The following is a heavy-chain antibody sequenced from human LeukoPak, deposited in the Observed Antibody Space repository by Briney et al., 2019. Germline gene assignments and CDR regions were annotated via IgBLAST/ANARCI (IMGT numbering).Heavy chain of an antibody. D-gene: IGHD3-10*01. CDR2: ISSSGSTI. J-gene: IGHJ6*02. Sequence: GGSLRLSCAASGFTFSDYYMSWIRQAPGKGLEWVSYISSSGSTIYYADSVKGRFTISRDNAKESLYLQMNNLRDDDTGVYYCAREKREGLWFGELFRFQHCGLDVWGQGTTVIVSS. CDR1: GFTFSDYY. CDR3: AREKREGLWFGELFRFQHCGLDV. V-gene: IGHV3-11*04.